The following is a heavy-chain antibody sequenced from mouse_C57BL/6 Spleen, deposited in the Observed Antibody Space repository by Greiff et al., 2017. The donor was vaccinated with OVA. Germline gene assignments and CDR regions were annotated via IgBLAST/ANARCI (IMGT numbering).Heavy chain of an antibody. CDR1: GYTFTSYW. V-gene: IGHV1-64*01. D-gene: IGHD1-1*01. CDR3: ARWDYGSDFSDY. J-gene: IGHJ2*01. CDR2: IHPNSGST. Sequence: QVQLQQPGAELVKPGASVKLSCKASGYTFTSYWMHWVKQRPGQGLEWIGMIHPNSGSTKYNEKFKSKATLTVDKSSSTAYMQLSSLTSEDSAVYYCARWDYGSDFSDYWGQGTTLTVSS.